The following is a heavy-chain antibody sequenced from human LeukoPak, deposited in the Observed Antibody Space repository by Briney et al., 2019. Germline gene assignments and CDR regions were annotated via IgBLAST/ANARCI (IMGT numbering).Heavy chain of an antibody. Sequence: GGSLRLSCAASGFTVSSNYMSWVRQAPGKGPEWVSVIYSGGSTYYADSVKGRFTISRDNSKNTLYLQMNSLRAEDTAVYYCAKASLGVVPAAIGYMDVWGQGTLVTVSS. J-gene: IGHJ4*02. CDR1: GFTVSSNY. V-gene: IGHV3-53*01. CDR3: AKASLGVVPAAIGYMDV. CDR2: IYSGGST. D-gene: IGHD2-2*01.